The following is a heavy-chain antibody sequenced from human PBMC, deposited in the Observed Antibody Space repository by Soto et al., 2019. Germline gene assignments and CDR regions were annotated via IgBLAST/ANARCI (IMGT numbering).Heavy chain of an antibody. D-gene: IGHD3-3*01. Sequence: GASVKVSCKASGYTFTRYDINWVRQAIGQGLEWMGWMNPNSGNTGYAQKFQGRVTMTRNTSISTAYMELSSLRSEDTAVYYCARALLRYYFWSGLNYYYYGMVFWGQGPLVTV. CDR2: MNPNSGNT. V-gene: IGHV1-8*01. CDR1: GYTFTRYD. CDR3: ARALLRYYFWSGLNYYYYGMVF. J-gene: IGHJ6*02.